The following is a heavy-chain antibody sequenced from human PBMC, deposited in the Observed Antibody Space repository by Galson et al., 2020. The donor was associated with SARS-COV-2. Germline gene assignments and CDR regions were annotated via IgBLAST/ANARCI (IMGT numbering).Heavy chain of an antibody. CDR3: ATPYLAAASFFGAFEI. J-gene: IGHJ3*02. CDR2: ISDSGTNI. Sequence: GESLKISCAASGFTFTSYEMNWVRQAPGKGLELISYISDSGTNIYYADSVKGRFTISRDSAKNSVYLQMTSLRAEDTAVYYCATPYLAAASFFGAFEIWGRGTMVTVSS. CDR1: GFTFTSYE. D-gene: IGHD6-13*01. V-gene: IGHV3-48*03.